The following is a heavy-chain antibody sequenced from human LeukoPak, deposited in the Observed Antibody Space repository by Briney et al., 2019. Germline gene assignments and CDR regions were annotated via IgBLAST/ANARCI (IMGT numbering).Heavy chain of an antibody. CDR2: ISGDGGST. Sequence: GGSLRLSCAASGFTFDYYAMHWVRQAPGKGLEWVSLISGDGGSTYYADSVKGRFTISRDNSKNSLYLQMNSLRTEDTALYYCAKVQGGANYYDSSGYPYYFDYWGQGTLVTVSS. J-gene: IGHJ4*02. CDR1: GFTFDYYA. D-gene: IGHD3-22*01. V-gene: IGHV3-43*02. CDR3: AKVQGGANYYDSSGYPYYFDY.